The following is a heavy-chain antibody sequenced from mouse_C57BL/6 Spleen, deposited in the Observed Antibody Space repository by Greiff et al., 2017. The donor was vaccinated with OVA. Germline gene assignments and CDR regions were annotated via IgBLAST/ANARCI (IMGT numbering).Heavy chain of an antibody. CDR1: GYTFVSYW. D-gene: IGHD4-1*01. J-gene: IGHJ2*01. CDR2: IYPGSGST. Sequence: VQLQQSGAELVKPGASVKMSCKASGYTFVSYWITWVKQRPGQGLEWIGDIYPGSGSTNCNENFKSKATLTVDTSSSTAYMQLSSLTSEDSAVYYCARVGLGRNYFDYWGQGTTLSVSS. CDR3: ARVGLGRNYFDY. V-gene: IGHV1-55*01.